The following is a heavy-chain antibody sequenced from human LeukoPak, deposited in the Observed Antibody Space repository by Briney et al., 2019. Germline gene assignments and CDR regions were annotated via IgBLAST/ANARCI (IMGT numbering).Heavy chain of an antibody. Sequence: PGRSLRLSCAASGFTFSSYAMHWVRQAPGKGLEWVAVISYDGSNKYYADSVKGRFTISRDNSKNTLYLQMNSLRAEDTAVYYCARDPKEYYDILTDYYFDHWGQGTLVTVSS. V-gene: IGHV3-30-3*01. CDR1: GFTFSSYA. CDR2: ISYDGSNK. J-gene: IGHJ4*02. CDR3: ARDPKEYYDILTDYYFDH. D-gene: IGHD3-9*01.